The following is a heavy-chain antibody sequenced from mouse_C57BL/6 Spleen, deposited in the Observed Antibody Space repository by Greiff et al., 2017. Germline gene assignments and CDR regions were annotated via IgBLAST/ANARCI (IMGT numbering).Heavy chain of an antibody. D-gene: IGHD2-1*01. CDR2: VSSGGSYT. Sequence: EVQLVESGGDLVKPGGSLKLSCAASGFSFSSYGMSWVRQTPDKRLEWVATVSSGGSYTYSPDSVKGRFTISRDNATNTLYLQMRSLKSEDTAMYYCARYGNPYAMDYWGQGTSVTVSS. J-gene: IGHJ4*01. CDR3: ARYGNPYAMDY. CDR1: GFSFSSYG. V-gene: IGHV5-6*01.